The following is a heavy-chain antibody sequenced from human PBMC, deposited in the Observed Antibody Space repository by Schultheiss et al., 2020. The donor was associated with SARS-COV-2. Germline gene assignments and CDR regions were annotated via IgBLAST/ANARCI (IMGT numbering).Heavy chain of an antibody. Sequence: GGSLRLSCAASGFTFSSYSMNWVRQAPGKGLEWVGRIRSKANSYATAYAASVKGRFTISRDDSKNTAYLQMNSLKTEDTAVYYCTRTRYCSSTSCPSNYYYYYMDVWGKGTTVTVSS. J-gene: IGHJ6*03. V-gene: IGHV3-73*01. D-gene: IGHD2-2*01. CDR2: IRSKANSYAT. CDR3: TRTRYCSSTSCPSNYYYYYMDV. CDR1: GFTFSSYS.